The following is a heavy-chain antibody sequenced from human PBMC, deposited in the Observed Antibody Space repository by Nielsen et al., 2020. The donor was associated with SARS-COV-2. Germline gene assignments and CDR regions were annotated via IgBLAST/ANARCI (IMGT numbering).Heavy chain of an antibody. CDR2: ISGSGGST. D-gene: IGHD5-18*01. CDR3: QGYSYGYAYNWFDP. CDR1: GFTFSSYA. V-gene: IGHV3-23*01. J-gene: IGHJ5*02. Sequence: GGSLRLSCAASGFTFSSYAMSWVRQAPGKGLEWVSAISGSGGSTYYADSVKGRFTISRNNSKNTLYLQMNSLRAEDTAVYYCQGYSYGYAYNWFDPWGQGTLVTVSS.